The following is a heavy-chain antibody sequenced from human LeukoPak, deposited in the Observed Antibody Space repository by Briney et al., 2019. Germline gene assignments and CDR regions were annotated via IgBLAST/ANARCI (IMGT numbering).Heavy chain of an antibody. CDR1: GFTFSSYE. J-gene: IGHJ5*02. CDR2: ISSSGSTI. CDR3: ARDPDLTRGIGWFDP. D-gene: IGHD3-10*01. V-gene: IGHV3-48*03. Sequence: PGGSLRLSCAASGFTFSSYEMNWVRQAPGRGLEWVSYISSSGSTIYYADSVRGRFTISRDNAKNSLYLQMISLRAEDTAVYYCARDPDLTRGIGWFDPWGQGTLVTVSS.